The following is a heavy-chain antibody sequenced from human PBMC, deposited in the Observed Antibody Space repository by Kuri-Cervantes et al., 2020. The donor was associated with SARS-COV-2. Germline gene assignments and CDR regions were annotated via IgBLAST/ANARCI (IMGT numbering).Heavy chain of an antibody. Sequence: SVKVSCKASGGTFSSYAISWVRQAPGQGLEWMGGIIPIFGTANYAQKFQGRVTITADESTSTAYMELSSLRAEDTALYYCAKDMSTGGNDAFDIWGQGTMVTVSS. D-gene: IGHD4-23*01. CDR3: AKDMSTGGNDAFDI. V-gene: IGHV1-69*13. CDR1: GGTFSSYA. CDR2: IIPIFGTA. J-gene: IGHJ3*02.